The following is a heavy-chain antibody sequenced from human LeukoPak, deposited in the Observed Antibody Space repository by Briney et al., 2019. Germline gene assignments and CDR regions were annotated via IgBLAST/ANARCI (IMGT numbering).Heavy chain of an antibody. CDR2: IKTEVSET. CDR1: GLNFSMYS. J-gene: IGHJ4*02. D-gene: IGHD2/OR15-2a*01. Sequence: GGCLRLSCIPSGLNFSMYSMTWVRHVPGEGREWVAYIKTEVSETYYVDAVKGRLSLPRDTAKTTSYLQRDCLSVADTGLYVCVTDQTGKHPYFFDNWGQGTLVTVSS. V-gene: IGHV3-7*01. CDR3: VTDQTGKHPYFFDN.